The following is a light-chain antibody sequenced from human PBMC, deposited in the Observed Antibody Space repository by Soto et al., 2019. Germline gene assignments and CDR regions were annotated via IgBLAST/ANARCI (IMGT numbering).Light chain of an antibody. Sequence: EIVMTQSPATLSVSPGERATLSCRASQSVSSNFAWYQQKPGQAPRLLIYGASTRATGIPVRFSGSGSGTEFTLTISSLQSEDFAVYYCQQYNNWPLTFGGGTKVEIK. CDR3: QQYNNWPLT. CDR2: GAS. CDR1: QSVSSN. J-gene: IGKJ4*01. V-gene: IGKV3-15*01.